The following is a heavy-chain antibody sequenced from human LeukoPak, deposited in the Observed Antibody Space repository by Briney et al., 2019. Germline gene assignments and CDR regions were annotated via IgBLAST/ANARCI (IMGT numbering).Heavy chain of an antibody. CDR1: GFTFSSYA. CDR3: ANTPLATYYYYGMDV. J-gene: IGHJ6*02. CDR2: ISGSGGST. Sequence: PGGSLRLSCAASGFTFSSYAMSWVRQAPGKGLEWVSTISGSGGSTYYADFVKGRFTISRDNSKNTLYLQMNSLRAEDTAVFYCANTPLATYYYYGMDVWGQGTTVTVSS. D-gene: IGHD5-24*01. V-gene: IGHV3-23*01.